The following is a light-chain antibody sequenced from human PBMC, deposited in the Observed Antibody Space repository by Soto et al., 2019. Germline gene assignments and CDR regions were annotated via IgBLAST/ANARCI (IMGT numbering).Light chain of an antibody. Sequence: DIQLTQSPSSLSAFVGDRVTITCRASQSITNYLNWYQQKPGKAPKLLIYAASSLRSGVLSRFSGSGSGTDFTLTINSLQREDFATYYCQQRYGALTWTFGQGTKVEIK. V-gene: IGKV1-39*01. CDR1: QSITNY. CDR2: AAS. CDR3: QQRYGALTWT. J-gene: IGKJ1*01.